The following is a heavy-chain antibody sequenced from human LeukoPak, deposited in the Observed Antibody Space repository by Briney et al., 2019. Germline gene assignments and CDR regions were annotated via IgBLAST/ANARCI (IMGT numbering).Heavy chain of an antibody. CDR1: GFTFSSHA. J-gene: IGHJ4*02. V-gene: IGHV3-23*01. CDR3: AKAIQSYCSGGSCYGLDY. Sequence: GGSLRLSCAASGFTFSSHAMSWVRQAPGKGLEWVSAISGSGGSTYYADSVKGRFTISRDNSKNTLYLQMNSLRAEDTAVYHCAKAIQSYCSGGSCYGLDYWGQGTLVTVSS. D-gene: IGHD2-15*01. CDR2: ISGSGGST.